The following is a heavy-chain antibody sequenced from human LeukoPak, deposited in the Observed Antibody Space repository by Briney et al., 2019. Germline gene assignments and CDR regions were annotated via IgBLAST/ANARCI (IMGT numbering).Heavy chain of an antibody. CDR2: IYYSGST. J-gene: IGHJ4*02. D-gene: IGHD3-10*01. CDR1: GGSISSSSYY. Sequence: SETLSLTCTVSGGSISSSSYYWGWIRQPPGKGLEWIGSIYYSGSTYYNPSLKSRVTISVDTSKNQFSLKLSSVTAADTAVYYCARARVPGSYSPKGPFDYWSQGTLVTVSS. CDR3: ARARVPGSYSPKGPFDY. V-gene: IGHV4-39*01.